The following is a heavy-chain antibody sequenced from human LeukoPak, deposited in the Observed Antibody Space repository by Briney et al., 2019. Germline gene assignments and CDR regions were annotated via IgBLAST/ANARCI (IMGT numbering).Heavy chain of an antibody. D-gene: IGHD3-22*01. CDR2: IPHSGRT. CDR3: ARVIPDYDDNCGLAF. CDR1: GGSFSGYY. J-gene: IGHJ4*02. Sequence: SETLSLTCALYGGSFSGYYWTWIRQPPGKGLEWIAEIPHSGRTKYHPSLKSRVTTSLDTSTNEFSLNLRSGTAADTALCYSARVIPDYDDNCGLAFWGEGTLFTVSS. V-gene: IGHV4-34*01.